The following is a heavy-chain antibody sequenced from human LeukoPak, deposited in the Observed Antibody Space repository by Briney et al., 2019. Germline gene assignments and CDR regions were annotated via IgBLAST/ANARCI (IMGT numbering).Heavy chain of an antibody. CDR2: IIPIFGTA. CDR1: GGTFNSYA. D-gene: IGHD4-17*01. CDR3: ARYADYGDYNWFDP. Sequence: ASVKVSCKASGGTFNSYAISWVRQAPGQGLEWMGRIIPIFGTANYAQKFQGRVTITTDESTSTAYMELSSLRSEDTAVYYCARYADYGDYNWFDPWGQGTLVAVSS. V-gene: IGHV1-69*05. J-gene: IGHJ5*02.